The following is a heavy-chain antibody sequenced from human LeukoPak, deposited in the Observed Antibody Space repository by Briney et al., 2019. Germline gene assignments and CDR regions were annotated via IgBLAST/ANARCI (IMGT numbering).Heavy chain of an antibody. J-gene: IGHJ4*02. V-gene: IGHV3-30*18. CDR2: ISDDGSIK. D-gene: IGHD5-18*01. CDR3: AKDSSVMVTSKFFDY. CDR1: GFTFRSYG. Sequence: GRSLILSCAASGFTFRSYGMHWVRQAPGKGLEWVAVISDDGSIKYYADSVKGRFTISRDNSKNTLYLQMNSLRAEDTAVYYCAKDSSVMVTSKFFDYWGQGTLVTVSS.